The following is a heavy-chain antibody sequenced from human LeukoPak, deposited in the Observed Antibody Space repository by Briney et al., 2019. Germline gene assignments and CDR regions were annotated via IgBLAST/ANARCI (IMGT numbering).Heavy chain of an antibody. CDR2: IYYTGST. D-gene: IGHD3-22*01. CDR1: GGSISSYY. CDR3: ARQYDSSGYYYFDY. Sequence: PSETLSLTCTVSGGSISSYYWAWIRQPPGKGLEWIGSIYYTGSTYYNPSLKSRVTISVDTSKNQFSLKLSSVTAADTAVYYCARQYDSSGYYYFDYWGQGTLVTVSS. V-gene: IGHV4-39*01. J-gene: IGHJ4*02.